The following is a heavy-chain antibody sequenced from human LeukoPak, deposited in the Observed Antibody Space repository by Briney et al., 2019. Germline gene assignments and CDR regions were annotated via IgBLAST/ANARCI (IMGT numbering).Heavy chain of an antibody. CDR2: ITSAGGYT. Sequence: PGGSLRLSCAASGFTFSDYSMNWVRQAPGKGLAWVASITSAGGYTYYADPVKGRFTISRDNAKNSLYLQMNSLRAEDKAVYYCARLLVATPGVDPWGQGTLVTVSS. V-gene: IGHV3-21*01. CDR3: ARLLVATPGVDP. J-gene: IGHJ5*02. CDR1: GFTFSDYS. D-gene: IGHD5-12*01.